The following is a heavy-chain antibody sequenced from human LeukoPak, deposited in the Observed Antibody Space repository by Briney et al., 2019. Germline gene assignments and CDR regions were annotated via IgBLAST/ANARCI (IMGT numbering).Heavy chain of an antibody. D-gene: IGHD2-2*01. CDR3: ATSRQLLDNWFDP. V-gene: IGHV4-39*01. CDR2: IYYSGST. CDR1: GGSISSSSYY. Sequence: SETLSLTCTVSGGSISSSSYYWGWIRQPPGKGLEWIGSIYYSGSTYYNPSLKSRVTISVDTSKNQFSLKLSSVTAADTALYYCATSRQLLDNWFDPWGREPWSPSPQ. J-gene: IGHJ5*02.